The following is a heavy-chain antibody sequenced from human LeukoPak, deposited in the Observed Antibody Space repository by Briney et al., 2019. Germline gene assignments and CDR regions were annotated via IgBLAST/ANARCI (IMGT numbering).Heavy chain of an antibody. CDR2: ISSSSSYI. CDR1: GLTFSNAW. V-gene: IGHV3-21*01. CDR3: ARDRIEGSPSFDY. Sequence: GSLRLSCAASGLTFSNAWMTWVRQAPGKGLEWVSSISSSSSYIYYADSVKGRFTISRDNAKNSLYLQMNSLRAEDTAVYYCARDRIEGSPSFDYWGQGTLVTVSS. J-gene: IGHJ4*02. D-gene: IGHD2/OR15-2a*01.